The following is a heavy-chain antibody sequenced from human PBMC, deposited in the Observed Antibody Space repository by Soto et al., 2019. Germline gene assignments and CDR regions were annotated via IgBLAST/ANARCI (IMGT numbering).Heavy chain of an antibody. J-gene: IGHJ6*03. D-gene: IGHD6-6*01. CDR3: ARSSSSIYYYYYMDV. CDR2: INSDGSST. Sequence: GGSLRLSCAASGFTFSSYWMHWVRQAPGKGLVWVSRINSDGSSTSYADSVKGRFTISRDNAKNTLYLQMNSLRAEDTAVYYCARSSSSIYYYYYMDVWGKGTTVTVSS. V-gene: IGHV3-74*01. CDR1: GFTFSSYW.